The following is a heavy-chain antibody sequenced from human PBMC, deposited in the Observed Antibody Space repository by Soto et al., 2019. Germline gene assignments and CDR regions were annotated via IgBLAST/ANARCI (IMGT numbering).Heavy chain of an antibody. CDR1: GFMFSDYY. CDR3: ARDERPPSYDFWTPNYGMDV. J-gene: IGHJ6*02. V-gene: IGHV3-11*06. Sequence: PGGSLRLSCAASGFMFSDYYMSWIRQAPGKGLEWVSYISSSSSLTNYADSVKGRFTISRDNAKNSLYLQMSSLRVEDTAVYYCARDERPPSYDFWTPNYGMDVWGQGTTVTVSS. CDR2: ISSSSSLT. D-gene: IGHD3-3*01.